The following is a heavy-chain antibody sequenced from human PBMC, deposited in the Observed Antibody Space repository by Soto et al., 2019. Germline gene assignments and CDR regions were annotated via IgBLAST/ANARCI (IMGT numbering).Heavy chain of an antibody. D-gene: IGHD6-13*01. Sequence: XVKVSCKASGYTFTSYAMHWVRQAPGQRLEWMGWINAGNGNTKYSQKFQGRVTITRDTSASTAYMELSSLRSEYTAVYYCAKEFSSWLHYFDYWGQGTLVTVSS. CDR3: AKEFSSWLHYFDY. CDR1: GYTFTSYA. CDR2: INAGNGNT. V-gene: IGHV1-3*01. J-gene: IGHJ4*02.